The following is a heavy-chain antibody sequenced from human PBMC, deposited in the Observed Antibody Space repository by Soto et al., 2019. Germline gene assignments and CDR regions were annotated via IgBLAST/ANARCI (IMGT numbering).Heavy chain of an antibody. J-gene: IGHJ4*02. CDR2: ISSTTNYI. V-gene: IGHV3-21*01. CDR3: ARESEDITSKFDY. Sequence: EVQLVESGGGLVKPGGSLRLSFAASGFTFTRYSMNWVRQAPGKGLEWVSSISSTTNYIYYADSMKGRFTVSRDNAKNSVYLEMNSLSAEYTAVYYCARESEDITSKFDYWGQGNLVNVSS. CDR1: GFTFTRYS.